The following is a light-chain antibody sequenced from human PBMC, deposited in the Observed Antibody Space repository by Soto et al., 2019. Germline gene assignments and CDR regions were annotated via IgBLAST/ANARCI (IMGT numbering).Light chain of an antibody. CDR3: QQDGSPPIT. Sequence: EIVLRQHPGSLSLSQGERATLSCRASQSVSGYLAWYQQKPGQAPRLLMSGTSNRATGTPDRFSGSGSGTDFTLTTSRLEPEDFAVYYCQQDGSPPITFGQGTRLEI. V-gene: IGKV3-20*01. J-gene: IGKJ5*01. CDR2: GTS. CDR1: QSVSGY.